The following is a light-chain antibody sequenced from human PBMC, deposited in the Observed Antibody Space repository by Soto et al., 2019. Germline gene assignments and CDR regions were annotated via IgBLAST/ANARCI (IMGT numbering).Light chain of an antibody. J-gene: IGKJ1*01. CDR2: DAS. V-gene: IGKV1-5*01. CDR3: QHYNTYPWT. Sequence: DIQMTQSPSSVSASVGDRVTITCRASQGISSWLAWYQQKPGKAPKLLIYDASSLESGVPSRFSGSGSGTEFTLTITSLQPDDFATYYCQHYNTYPWTFGQGTKVDIK. CDR1: QGISSW.